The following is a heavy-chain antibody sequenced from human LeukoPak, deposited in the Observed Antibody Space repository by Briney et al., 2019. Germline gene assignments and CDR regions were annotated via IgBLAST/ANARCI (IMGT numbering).Heavy chain of an antibody. J-gene: IGHJ5*01. CDR1: GFAFSNFA. Sequence: GGSLRLSCAASGFAFSNFAMHRVRQAPGKGLDWVAVVSYEGTIKYYTDSAKGRFSISRDNSDNIVSLQMNNLTTEDTATYYCAREKFDSWGQGTLVTVSP. CDR3: AREKFDS. CDR2: VSYEGTIK. V-gene: IGHV3-30*14.